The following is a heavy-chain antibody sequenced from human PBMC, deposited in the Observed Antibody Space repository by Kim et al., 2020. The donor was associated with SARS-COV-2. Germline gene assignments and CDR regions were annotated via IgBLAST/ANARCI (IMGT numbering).Heavy chain of an antibody. D-gene: IGHD3-10*01. Sequence: SVKGRFTISSDNSKYTLYLQMNSRRAEGTAVYYCAKMDGSGSYSPGPFDSWGQGTLVTVSS. V-gene: IGHV3-23*01. J-gene: IGHJ4*02. CDR3: AKMDGSGSYSPGPFDS.